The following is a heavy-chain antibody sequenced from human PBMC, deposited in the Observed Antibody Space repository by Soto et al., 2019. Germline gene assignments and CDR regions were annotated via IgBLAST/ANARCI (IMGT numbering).Heavy chain of an antibody. Sequence: EVQLVQSGAEVKKPGESLRISCKGSGYRLTSYWISWVRQMPGKGLEWMGRIDPSDSYTNYSPSFQGHVTISADKSISTAYLQWSTLKASDTAMYYCARRTYDSSGYPSGFDYWGQGTLVTVSS. D-gene: IGHD3-22*01. V-gene: IGHV5-10-1*01. CDR2: IDPSDSYT. CDR3: ARRTYDSSGYPSGFDY. CDR1: GYRLTSYW. J-gene: IGHJ4*02.